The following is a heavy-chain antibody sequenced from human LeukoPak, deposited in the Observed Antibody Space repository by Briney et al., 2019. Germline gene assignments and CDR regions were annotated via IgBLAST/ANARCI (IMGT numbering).Heavy chain of an antibody. V-gene: IGHV3-53*01. CDR2: IYSDNT. J-gene: IGHJ4*02. D-gene: IGHD2-21*01. CDR1: GFTVSSNS. Sequence: PGGSLRLSCTVSGFTVSSNSMSWVRQAPGKGLEWVSFIYSDNTHYSDSVKGRFTISRDNSKNTLYLQMNSLRAEDTAVYYCAKGSGILWSGGQIFDYWGQGTLVTVSS. CDR3: AKGSGILWSGGQIFDY.